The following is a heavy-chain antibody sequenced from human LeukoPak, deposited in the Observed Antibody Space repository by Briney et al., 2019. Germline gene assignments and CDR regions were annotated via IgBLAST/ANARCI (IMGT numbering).Heavy chain of an antibody. V-gene: IGHV1-18*01. CDR1: GYTFTSYG. D-gene: IGHD3-22*01. J-gene: IGHJ6*03. CDR3: ARGGDDSDSRGSYYMDV. Sequence: ASVKVSCKASGYTFTSYGISWVRQAPGQGLEWMGWISAYNGNTNYAQKLQGRVTMTTDTSTSTAYMELRSLRSEDTAVYYCARGGDDSDSRGSYYMDVWGKGTTVTVSS. CDR2: ISAYNGNT.